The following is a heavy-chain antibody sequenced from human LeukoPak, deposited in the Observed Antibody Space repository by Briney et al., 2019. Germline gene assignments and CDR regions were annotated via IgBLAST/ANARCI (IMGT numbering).Heavy chain of an antibody. CDR1: GGSISDYY. Sequence: PSETLSLTCTVSGGSISDYYLSWIRQPPGKGLEWIGYIYYSGSTNYNPSLKSRVTISVDTSKNQVSLKLSSVTAADTAVYYCARARYHGSGCYYTPAFDIWGQGTMVTVSS. CDR3: ARARYHGSGCYYTPAFDI. CDR2: IYYSGST. D-gene: IGHD3-10*01. V-gene: IGHV4-59*01. J-gene: IGHJ3*02.